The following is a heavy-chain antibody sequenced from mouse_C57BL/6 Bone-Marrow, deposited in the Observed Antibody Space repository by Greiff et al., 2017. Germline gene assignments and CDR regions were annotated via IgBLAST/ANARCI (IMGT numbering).Heavy chain of an antibody. CDR3: TSCYDGYYDWYFDV. J-gene: IGHJ1*03. CDR1: GFNIKDDY. V-gene: IGHV14-4*01. CDR2: IDPENGDT. D-gene: IGHD2-3*01. Sequence: VQLQQSGAELVRPGASVKLSCTASGFNIKDDYMHWVKQRPEQGLEWIGWIDPENGDTAYDSKFPGKATITADTSSNTASLQLSSLTSEDAAVYDCTSCYDGYYDWYFDVWGTGTTVTVSS.